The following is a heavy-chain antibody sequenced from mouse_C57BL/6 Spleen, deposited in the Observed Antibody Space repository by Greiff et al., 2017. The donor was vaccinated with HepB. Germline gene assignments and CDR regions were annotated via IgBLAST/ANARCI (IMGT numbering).Heavy chain of an antibody. CDR3: ARDDYGSSYGSYAMDY. CDR1: GYTFTSYW. Sequence: QVQLQQSGAELAKPGASVKLSCKASGYTFTSYWMHWVKQRPGQGLEWIGYINPSSGYTKSNQKFKDKATLTADKSSSTAYMQLSSLTYEDSAVYYCARDDYGSSYGSYAMDYWGQGTSVTVSS. D-gene: IGHD1-1*01. CDR2: INPSSGYT. J-gene: IGHJ4*01. V-gene: IGHV1-7*01.